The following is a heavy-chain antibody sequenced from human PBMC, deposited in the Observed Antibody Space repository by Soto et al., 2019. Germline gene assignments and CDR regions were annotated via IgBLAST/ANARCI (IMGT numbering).Heavy chain of an antibody. CDR3: ARSDYYGSGSYPVLKLDY. CDR2: IYYSGST. D-gene: IGHD3-10*01. CDR1: GGSISSYY. V-gene: IGHV4-59*08. J-gene: IGHJ4*02. Sequence: SETLSLTCTVSGGSISSYYWSWIRQPPGKGLEWIGYIYYSGSTNYNPSIKSQLAISVDTSKNQFSLKLSSVTAADTAVYYCARSDYYGSGSYPVLKLDYWGQGTLVTVSS.